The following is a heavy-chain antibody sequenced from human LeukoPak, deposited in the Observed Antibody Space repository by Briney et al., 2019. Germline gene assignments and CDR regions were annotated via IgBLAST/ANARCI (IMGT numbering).Heavy chain of an antibody. CDR2: MNYSWST. CDR1: AASISNYY. CDR3: ASSHRLSSTNEYYTPFDY. J-gene: IGHJ4*02. Sequence: SQSLSLACTVAAASISNYYWGCVRQPPGNWLEWIGYMNYSWSTNYNPSLKIRVTISDDTFKTQFSLKLSSVTAADTAVCYCASSHRLSSTNEYYTPFDYWGQGTLVTVSS. D-gene: IGHD2-8*01. V-gene: IGHV4-59*01.